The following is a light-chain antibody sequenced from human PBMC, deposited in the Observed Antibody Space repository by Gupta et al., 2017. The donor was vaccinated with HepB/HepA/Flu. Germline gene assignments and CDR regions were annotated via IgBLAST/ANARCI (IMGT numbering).Light chain of an antibody. CDR1: ESISSR. V-gene: IGKV3-15*01. Sequence: EIVMTQSPATLSVSPGERVTLSCRASESISSRLAWYQQKPGQAPRLLIYDASTRATGIPPRFSGSGSGTEFTLTISSLQSEDFALYHCHQDQSWPPLTFGGGTRVEIK. CDR2: DAS. J-gene: IGKJ4*01. CDR3: HQDQSWPPLT.